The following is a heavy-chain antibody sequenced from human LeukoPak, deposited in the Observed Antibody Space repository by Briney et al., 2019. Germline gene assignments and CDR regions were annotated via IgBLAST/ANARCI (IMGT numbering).Heavy chain of an antibody. Sequence: SQTLSLTCTVPGGSISIGGYYWSWIRQHPGKGLEWIGYIYYNGNTYYNPSLKSRLTISGDTSENQFSLKLSSVTAADTAVYYCVRNFDSYNAFGIWGQGTMVTVSS. D-gene: IGHD3-22*01. CDR1: GGSISIGGYY. J-gene: IGHJ3*02. V-gene: IGHV4-31*03. CDR3: VRNFDSYNAFGI. CDR2: IYYNGNT.